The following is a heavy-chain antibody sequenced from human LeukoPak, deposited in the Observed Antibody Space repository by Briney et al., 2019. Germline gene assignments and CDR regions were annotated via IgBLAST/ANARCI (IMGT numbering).Heavy chain of an antibody. J-gene: IGHJ1*01. D-gene: IGHD3-3*01. Sequence: GGSLRLSCSASGFTFSRYAMHWVRQAPGKGLEWVAVISSDGSKKYYADSVKGRFTLSRDNSRNTLYLQMNSLRAEDTAVYYCARDTVDNRSAYYYQYWGQGTLVTVSS. CDR2: ISSDGSKK. V-gene: IGHV3-30-3*01. CDR1: GFTFSRYA. CDR3: ARDTVDNRSAYYYQY.